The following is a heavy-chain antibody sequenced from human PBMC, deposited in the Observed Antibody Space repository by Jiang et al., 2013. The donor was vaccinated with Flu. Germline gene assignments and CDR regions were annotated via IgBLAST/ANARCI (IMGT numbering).Heavy chain of an antibody. CDR1: GGSISSYY. CDR2: IYYSGST. D-gene: IGHD3-3*01. J-gene: IGHJ4*02. V-gene: IGHV4-59*01. CDR3: AASYDFWSGYYPDY. Sequence: LTCTVSGGSISSYYWSWIRQPPGKGLEWIGYIYYSGSTNYNPSLKSRVTISVDTSKNQFSLKLSSVTAADTAVYYCAASYDFWSGYYPDYWGQGTLVTVSS.